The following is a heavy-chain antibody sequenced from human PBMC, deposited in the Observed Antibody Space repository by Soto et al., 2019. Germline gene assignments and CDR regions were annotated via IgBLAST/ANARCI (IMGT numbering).Heavy chain of an antibody. CDR3: ARMGDVPDYCGGRDV. CDR1: GYTFTSYG. CDR2: INGYNGNT. J-gene: IGHJ6*02. V-gene: IGHV1-18*01. D-gene: IGHD3-16*01. Sequence: QVQLVQSGAEVKKPGASVKVSCKASGYTFTSYGISWVRQAPGQGLEWMGWINGYNGNTNHAQKLQGRVTMRTDTTTRTAYMELRSLGADDAAVYCGARMGDVPDYCGGRDVCGQGTTVTVSS.